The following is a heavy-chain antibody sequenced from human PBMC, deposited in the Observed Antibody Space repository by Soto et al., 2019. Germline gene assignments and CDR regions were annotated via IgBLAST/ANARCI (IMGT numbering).Heavy chain of an antibody. CDR1: GFTFSSYS. D-gene: IGHD7-27*01. CDR3: VRSLTGDGDY. J-gene: IGHJ4*02. V-gene: IGHV3-21*01. CDR2: ISSSGSSI. Sequence: GGSLRLSCAASGFTFSSYSMDWVRQAPGKGLVWVSSISSSGSSIYYADSVKGRFTISRDNAKNSLYLQMNSLRAEDTAVYYCVRSLTGDGDYWGQGTLVTVSS.